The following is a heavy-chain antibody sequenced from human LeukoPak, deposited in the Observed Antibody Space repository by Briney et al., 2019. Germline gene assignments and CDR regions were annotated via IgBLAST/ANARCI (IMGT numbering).Heavy chain of an antibody. V-gene: IGHV3-30-3*01. Sequence: GRSLRLSCAASGFTFSSYAMRWVRQAPGKGLEWVTIISYDGSNEYYADSVKGRFTISRDNSKNTLYVQMNSLRAEDTAIYYCARGRDRDAFDIWGQGTMLTVSS. J-gene: IGHJ3*02. CDR2: ISYDGSNE. CDR1: GFTFSSYA. CDR3: ARGRDRDAFDI.